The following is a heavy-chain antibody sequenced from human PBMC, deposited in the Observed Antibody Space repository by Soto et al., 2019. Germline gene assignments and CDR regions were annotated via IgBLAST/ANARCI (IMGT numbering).Heavy chain of an antibody. J-gene: IGHJ4*02. CDR3: ASPTRSCYSFDVLNY. D-gene: IGHD3-22*01. CDR2: ISGSGGST. Sequence: PGGSLRLSCAASGFTFSSYAMSWVRQAPGKGLEWVSAISGSGGSTYYADSVKGRFTISRDNSQNTLYLQMNSLRAEDTAVYYGASPTRSCYSFDVLNYWGQGTLVTVS. V-gene: IGHV3-23*01. CDR1: GFTFSSYA.